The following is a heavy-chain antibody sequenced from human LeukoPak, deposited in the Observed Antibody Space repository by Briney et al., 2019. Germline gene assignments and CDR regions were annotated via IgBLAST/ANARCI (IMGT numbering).Heavy chain of an antibody. CDR1: GFTFSSHA. D-gene: IGHD3-10*01. V-gene: IGHV3-74*01. J-gene: IGHJ4*02. Sequence: PGGSLRLSCAASGFTFSSHAMSWVRQAPGKGLVWVSRINSDGGSTNYADSVKGRFTISRDNAKNTLYLQMNSLRAEDTALYYCARQNYGAGPDYWGQGTLVTVSS. CDR2: INSDGGST. CDR3: ARQNYGAGPDY.